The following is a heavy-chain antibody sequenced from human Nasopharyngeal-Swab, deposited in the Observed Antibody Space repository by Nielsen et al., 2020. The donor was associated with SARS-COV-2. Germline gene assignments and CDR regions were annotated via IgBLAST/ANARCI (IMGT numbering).Heavy chain of an antibody. Sequence: GESLKISCKGSGYSFTDYWIGWVRQMPGKGLEWMGIIYPGDSDTRYSPSLQGHVTISADKSISTAYLQWSSLEASDTAMYYCARHPSSGWPSYFYYGMDVWGQGTTVTVSS. CDR1: GYSFTDYW. CDR3: ARHPSSGWPSYFYYGMDV. D-gene: IGHD6-19*01. CDR2: IYPGDSDT. V-gene: IGHV5-51*01. J-gene: IGHJ6*02.